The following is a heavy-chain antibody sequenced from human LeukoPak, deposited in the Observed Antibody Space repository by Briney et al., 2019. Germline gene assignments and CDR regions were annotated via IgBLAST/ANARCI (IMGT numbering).Heavy chain of an antibody. CDR2: IKEDGSEK. Sequence: PGGSLRLSSAASGFTFRSYWMSWVRQAPGKGLEWVANIKEDGSEKYYVDSVKGRFTVSRDNAKTSLSLQMNSLRAEDTAVYYCAREWLRDNWFDPWGQGTLVTVSS. D-gene: IGHD3-10*01. V-gene: IGHV3-7*01. J-gene: IGHJ5*02. CDR1: GFTFRSYW. CDR3: AREWLRDNWFDP.